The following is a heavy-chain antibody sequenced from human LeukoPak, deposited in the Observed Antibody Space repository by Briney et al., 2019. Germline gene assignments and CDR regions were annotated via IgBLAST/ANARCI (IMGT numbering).Heavy chain of an antibody. V-gene: IGHV4-59*01. D-gene: IGHD3-22*01. CDR2: IYYSGST. Sequence: SETLSPTCTVSGRSISSYYSSWIRQPPGKGLEWIGYIYYSGSTNYNPSLKSRVTISVDTSKNQFSLKLSSVTAADTAVYYCARVSPNANYYDSLDAFDIWGQGTMVTVSS. J-gene: IGHJ3*02. CDR3: ARVSPNANYYDSLDAFDI. CDR1: GRSISSYY.